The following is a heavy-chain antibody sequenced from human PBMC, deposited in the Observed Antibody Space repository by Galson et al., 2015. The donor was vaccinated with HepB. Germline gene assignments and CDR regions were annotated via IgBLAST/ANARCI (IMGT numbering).Heavy chain of an antibody. D-gene: IGHD1-26*01. J-gene: IGHJ3*02. CDR2: IYWDDDK. Sequence: PALVKPTQTLTLTCTFSGFSLSTSGVGVGWIRQPPGKALEWLALIYWDDDKRYSPSLKSRLTITKDTSKNQVVLTMTNMDPVDTATYYCALEPYSGSTPNAFDIWGQGTMVTVSS. CDR1: GFSLSTSGVG. V-gene: IGHV2-5*02. CDR3: ALEPYSGSTPNAFDI.